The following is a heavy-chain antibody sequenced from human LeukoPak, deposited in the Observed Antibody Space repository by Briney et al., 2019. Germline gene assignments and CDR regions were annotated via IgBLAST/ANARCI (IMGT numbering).Heavy chain of an antibody. V-gene: IGHV4-38-2*02. Sequence: PSETLSLTCTVSGYSISSGYFWGWIRQPPGKGLEWIGTMYHSGGTYHNPSLKSRVTISVDTSKNQFSLRLSSVTAADTAMYYCARDRGADTASTDWGQGTLVTVSS. D-gene: IGHD5-18*01. CDR1: GYSISSGYF. CDR3: ARDRGADTASTD. CDR2: MYHSGGT. J-gene: IGHJ4*02.